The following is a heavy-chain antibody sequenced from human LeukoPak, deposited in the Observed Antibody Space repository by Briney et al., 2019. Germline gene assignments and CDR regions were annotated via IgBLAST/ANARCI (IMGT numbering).Heavy chain of an antibody. CDR1: GFTFSSYW. V-gene: IGHV3-74*01. CDR2: INTEGSST. Sequence: PGGSLRLSCAASGFTFSSYWMHWVRQAPGKGLVWVSRINTEGSSTDYADSVKGRFTIYRDNAKNTLYLQMNSLRAEDTAVYYCARGQLGYCSSTSCSPYYYYMDVWGKGTTVTVSS. D-gene: IGHD2-2*01. J-gene: IGHJ6*03. CDR3: ARGQLGYCSSTSCSPYYYYMDV.